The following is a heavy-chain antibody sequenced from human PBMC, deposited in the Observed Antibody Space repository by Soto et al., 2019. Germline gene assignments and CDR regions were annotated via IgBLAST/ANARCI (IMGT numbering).Heavy chain of an antibody. D-gene: IGHD3-3*01. CDR1: GFTFSSYA. V-gene: IGHV3-30-3*01. J-gene: IGHJ6*02. CDR3: AREYQNYDFWSGPLYYYYGMDV. CDR2: ISYDGSNK. Sequence: ESGGGVVQPGRSLRLSCAASGFTFSSYAMHWVRQAPGKGLEWVAVISYDGSNKYYADSVKGRFTISRDNSKNTLYLQMNSLRAEDTAVYYCAREYQNYDFWSGPLYYYYGMDVWGQGTTVTVSS.